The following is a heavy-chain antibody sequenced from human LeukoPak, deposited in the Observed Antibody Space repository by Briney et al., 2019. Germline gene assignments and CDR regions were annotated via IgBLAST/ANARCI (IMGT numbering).Heavy chain of an antibody. CDR1: GGSISSYY. CDR2: IYYSGST. Sequence: SETLSPTCTVSGGSISSYYWSWIRQPPGKGLEWIGYIYYSGSTNYKPSLKSRVTISVDTSKNQFSLKLSSVTAADTAVYYCARWSGYYFYWGQGTLVTVSS. CDR3: ARWSGYYFY. V-gene: IGHV4-59*01. D-gene: IGHD3-3*01. J-gene: IGHJ4*02.